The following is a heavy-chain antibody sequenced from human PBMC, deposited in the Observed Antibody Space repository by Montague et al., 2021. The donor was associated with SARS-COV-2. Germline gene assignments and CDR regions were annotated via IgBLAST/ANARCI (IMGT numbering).Heavy chain of an antibody. CDR1: GGSISSGSYY. V-gene: IGHV4-61*02. D-gene: IGHD3-10*01. Sequence: TLSLTCTVSGGSISSGSYYWSWIRQPAGKGLEWIGRIYTSGSTNYNPSLKSRVTISVDTSKNQFSLKLSSVTAADTAVYYCAREDYYGSGSDHFSGWFDPWGQGTLVTVSS. J-gene: IGHJ5*02. CDR2: IYTSGST. CDR3: AREDYYGSGSDHFSGWFDP.